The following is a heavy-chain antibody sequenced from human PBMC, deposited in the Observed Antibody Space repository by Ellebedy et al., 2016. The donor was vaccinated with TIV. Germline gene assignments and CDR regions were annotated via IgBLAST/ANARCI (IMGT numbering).Heavy chain of an antibody. CDR1: GGSISNGSYF. J-gene: IGHJ6*03. V-gene: IGHV4-61*02. D-gene: IGHD1-26*01. CDR2: IYTSGGT. CDR3: ARDVFWNIVGNYYYYMDV. Sequence: SETLSLXCSVSGGSISNGSYFWSWIRQPAGKGLEWIGRIYTSGGTNYNPSLKSRVTMSLDTSKNQFSLKLSSVTAADTAIYYCARDVFWNIVGNYYYYMDVWGTGTTVTVSS.